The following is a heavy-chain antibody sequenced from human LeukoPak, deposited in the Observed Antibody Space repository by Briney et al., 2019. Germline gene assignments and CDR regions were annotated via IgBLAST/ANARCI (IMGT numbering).Heavy chain of an antibody. D-gene: IGHD5-18*01. CDR3: VSPRGFSYGYFDY. V-gene: IGHV4-39*01. CDR2: IYYSKNT. Sequence: SETLSLTCTVSGCSISSSSAYWGWIRQPPGKGLEWFGSIYYSKNTYYNPSLKSRVTISADTSKNQFSLTLGSVSATDTAVYYCVSPRGFSYGYFDYWGQGTLVTVSS. CDR1: GCSISSSSAY. J-gene: IGHJ4*02.